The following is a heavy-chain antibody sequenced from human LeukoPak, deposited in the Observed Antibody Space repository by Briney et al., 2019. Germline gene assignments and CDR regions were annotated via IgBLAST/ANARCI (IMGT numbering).Heavy chain of an antibody. Sequence: ASVKVSCKASGYTFSSYSINWVRQAPGQGLEWMGWISTYDGNTNYAQNLQGRVTMTTDTSTRTAYMELRSLRSGDTAVYYCARWSYSSDWYFGTFDIWGQGTTVTISS. D-gene: IGHD6-19*01. J-gene: IGHJ3*02. CDR3: ARWSYSSDWYFGTFDI. CDR2: ISTYDGNT. V-gene: IGHV1-18*01. CDR1: GYTFSSYS.